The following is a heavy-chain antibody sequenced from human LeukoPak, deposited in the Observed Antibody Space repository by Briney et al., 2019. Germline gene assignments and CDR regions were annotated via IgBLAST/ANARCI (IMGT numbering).Heavy chain of an antibody. V-gene: IGHV4-34*01. Sequence: SETLSLTCAVYGGSFSGYYWSWIRQPPGKGLEWIGEINHSGSTNYNPSLKSRVTISVDTSKNQFSLKLSSVTAADTAVYYCARGKLGYCSGGSCYPYYYYYYTDVWGKGTTVTVSS. CDR1: GGSFSGYY. CDR2: INHSGST. D-gene: IGHD2-15*01. J-gene: IGHJ6*03. CDR3: ARGKLGYCSGGSCYPYYYYYYTDV.